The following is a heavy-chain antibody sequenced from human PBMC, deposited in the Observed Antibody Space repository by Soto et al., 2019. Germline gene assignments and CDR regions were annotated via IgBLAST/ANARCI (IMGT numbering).Heavy chain of an antibody. D-gene: IGHD6-13*01. CDR2: VYYSGST. CDR1: GGSISRYY. J-gene: IGHJ3*01. Sequence: VQLQESGPGLVKPSETLSLTCTVSGGSISRYYWNWIRQPPGKGLEWIGFVYYSGSTSYYPSLKSRVTISIDTSKNQFSLKLSSVTAADTAVYYCAAALSGTGAFDFWGQGTMVTVSS. V-gene: IGHV4-59*08. CDR3: AAALSGTGAFDF.